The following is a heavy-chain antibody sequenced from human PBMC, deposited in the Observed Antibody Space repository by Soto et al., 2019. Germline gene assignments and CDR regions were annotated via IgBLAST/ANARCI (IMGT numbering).Heavy chain of an antibody. D-gene: IGHD6-19*01. V-gene: IGHV4-59*12. CDR1: EGKISSYC. Sequence: SWTVAEGKISSYCWSWLRKKPGKGLEWIGYIYYSGSTNYNPSLKSRVTISVDTSKNQFSLKLSSVTAADTAVYYCARGLGIAVADWFDPWGQGTLVTVSS. CDR3: ARGLGIAVADWFDP. J-gene: IGHJ5*02. CDR2: IYYSGST.